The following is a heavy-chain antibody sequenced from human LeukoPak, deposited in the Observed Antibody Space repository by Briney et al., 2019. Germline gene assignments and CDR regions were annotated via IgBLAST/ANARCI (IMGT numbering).Heavy chain of an antibody. CDR1: GFTFDDYA. J-gene: IGHJ4*02. CDR2: INTDGSST. Sequence: PGGSLRLSCAASGFTFDDYAMHWVRQAPGKGLVWVSRINTDGSSTSYADSVKGRFTISRDNAKNTLYLQMNSLRAEDTAVYYCASYSSSSFDYWGQGTLVTVSS. CDR3: ASYSSSSFDY. D-gene: IGHD6-13*01. V-gene: IGHV3-74*01.